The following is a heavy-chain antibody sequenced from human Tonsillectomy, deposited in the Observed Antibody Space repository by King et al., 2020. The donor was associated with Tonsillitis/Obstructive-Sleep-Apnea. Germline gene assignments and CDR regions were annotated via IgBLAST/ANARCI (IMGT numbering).Heavy chain of an antibody. CDR2: IYPGDSDT. CDR3: TSHTAYSSGWPDAFDI. J-gene: IGHJ3*02. V-gene: IGHV5-51*01. Sequence: QLVQSGAEVKKPGESLKISCKGSGYTFTNYWIGWVRQMPGKGLEWMGIIYPGDSDTRYSPSFQGQGTISADKSSSTAYLQGSSLKASDTARYYCTSHTAYSSGWPDAFDIWGQGTMVTVSS. CDR1: GYTFTNYW. D-gene: IGHD6-19*01.